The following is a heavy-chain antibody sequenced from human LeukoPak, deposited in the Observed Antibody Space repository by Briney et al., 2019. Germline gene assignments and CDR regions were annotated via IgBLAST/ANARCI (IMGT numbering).Heavy chain of an antibody. CDR3: ARDLGDSYYYDSSGPSGVWYFDY. J-gene: IGHJ4*02. CDR2: IIPIFGTA. Sequence: SVKVSCKASGGTFSSYAISWVRQAPGQGLEWMGRIIPIFGTANYAQKFQGRVTITTDESTSTAYMELSSLRSEDTPVYYCARDLGDSYYYDSSGPSGVWYFDYSGQGTLVIVSS. V-gene: IGHV1-69*05. D-gene: IGHD3-22*01. CDR1: GGTFSSYA.